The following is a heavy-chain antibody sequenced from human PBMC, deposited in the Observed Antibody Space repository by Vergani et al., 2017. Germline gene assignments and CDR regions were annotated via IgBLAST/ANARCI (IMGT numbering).Heavy chain of an antibody. CDR3: ARSSGHSISLNWFDP. J-gene: IGHJ5*02. CDR2: IYYSGST. D-gene: IGHD6-13*01. Sequence: QVQLQESGPGLVKPSETLSLTCTVSGGSISSYYWSWIRQPPGKGLEWIGYIYYSGSTNYNPSLKSRVTISVDTSKNQFSLKLSSVTAADTAVYYCARSSGHSISLNWFDPWGQGTLVTVSS. CDR1: GGSISSYY. V-gene: IGHV4-59*01.